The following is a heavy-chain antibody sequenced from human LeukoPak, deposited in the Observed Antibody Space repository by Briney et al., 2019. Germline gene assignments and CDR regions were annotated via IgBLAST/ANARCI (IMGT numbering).Heavy chain of an antibody. V-gene: IGHV4-30-2*01. J-gene: IGHJ4*02. Sequence: PSQTLSLTCTVSGGSISSGGYYWSWLRQPPGTGLEWIGYIYHSGSTYYNPSLKSRVTISVDRSKNQFSLKLSSVTAADTAVYYCAREGYCSSTSCPGNWGQGTLVTVSS. CDR1: GGSISSGGYY. CDR2: IYHSGST. CDR3: AREGYCSSTSCPGN. D-gene: IGHD2-2*01.